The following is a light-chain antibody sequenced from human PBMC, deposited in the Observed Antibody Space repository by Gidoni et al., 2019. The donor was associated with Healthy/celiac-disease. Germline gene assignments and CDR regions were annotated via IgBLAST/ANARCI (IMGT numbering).Light chain of an antibody. CDR1: QSISSY. V-gene: IGKV1-39*01. CDR3: QQSYSTPRT. Sequence: DIQLTQSPSSLSASVGDRVTITCRASQSISSYLNWYQQKPGNAPTLLIYAASSLQSGVPSRVSGSGSGTDFTLTISSLQPADFATYYCQQSYSTPRTFGQGTKVEIK. J-gene: IGKJ1*01. CDR2: AAS.